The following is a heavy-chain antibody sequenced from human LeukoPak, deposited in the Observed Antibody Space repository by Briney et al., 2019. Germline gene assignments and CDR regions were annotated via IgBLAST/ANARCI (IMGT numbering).Heavy chain of an antibody. V-gene: IGHV1-18*01. CDR2: ISAYNGNT. Sequence: ASVKVSCKASGYTFTSYGISWARQAPGQGLEWMGWISAYNGNTNYAQKLQGRVTMTTDTSTSTAYMELRSLRSDDTAVYYCARDPSSYDFWSGYANLYYYYYMDVWGKGTTVTVSS. J-gene: IGHJ6*03. CDR1: GYTFTSYG. CDR3: ARDPSSYDFWSGYANLYYYYYMDV. D-gene: IGHD3-3*01.